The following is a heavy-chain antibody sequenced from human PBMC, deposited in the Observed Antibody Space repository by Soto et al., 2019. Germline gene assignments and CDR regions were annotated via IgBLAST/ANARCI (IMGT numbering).Heavy chain of an antibody. J-gene: IGHJ4*02. V-gene: IGHV3-23*01. CDR1: GFTFSDYA. Sequence: EVQLLESGGGLVQPGGSLRLYCAASGFTFSDYAMRWVSQAPGKGLDWVSAISSSGDHTFYADSMKGRFTISRDNTKNKLYLQVNSLKAEDTAVYYCWRLLRPGLKVYDFWGQGILDTVSS. CDR3: WRLLRPGLKVYDF. CDR2: ISSSGDHT. D-gene: IGHD2-15*01.